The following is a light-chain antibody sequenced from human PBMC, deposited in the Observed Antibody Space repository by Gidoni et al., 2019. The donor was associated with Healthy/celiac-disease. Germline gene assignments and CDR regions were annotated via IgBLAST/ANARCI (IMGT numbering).Light chain of an antibody. CDR1: SSNIGSNT. J-gene: IGLJ2*01. Sequence: QSVLTQPPSASGTPGQRVTISCSGRSSNIGSNTVNWYQQLPGTAPKLLIYSNNQRPSGVPDRCSGSKSGTSASLAISGLQSEDEADYYCAAWDDSLNGHVVFGGGTKLTVL. V-gene: IGLV1-44*01. CDR3: AAWDDSLNGHVV. CDR2: SNN.